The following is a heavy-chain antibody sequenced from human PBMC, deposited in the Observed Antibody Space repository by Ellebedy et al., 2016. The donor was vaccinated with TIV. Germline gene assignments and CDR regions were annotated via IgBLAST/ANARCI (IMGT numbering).Heavy chain of an antibody. J-gene: IGHJ5*02. CDR2: ISSSSSYI. D-gene: IGHD6-13*01. CDR3: ARDYWIAAAVPDFNWFDP. Sequence: GESLKISCAASGFTVSSNYMSWVRQAPGKGLEWVSSISSSSSYIYYADSVKGRFTISRDNAKNSLYLQMNSLRAEDTAVYYCARDYWIAAAVPDFNWFDPWGKGTLVTVSS. CDR1: GFTVSSNY. V-gene: IGHV3-21*01.